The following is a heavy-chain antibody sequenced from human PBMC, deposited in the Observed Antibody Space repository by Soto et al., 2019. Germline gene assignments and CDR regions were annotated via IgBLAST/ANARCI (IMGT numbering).Heavy chain of an antibody. CDR3: ARGGDSYGYGEDYYYGMDV. CDR1: GFSVSNNY. V-gene: IGHV3-66*01. D-gene: IGHD5-18*01. J-gene: IGHJ6*02. CDR2: INSGGNT. Sequence: EVPRVESGGGVVQPGGSLRLSCAASGFSVSNNYMSWVRQAPGKGLEWVSAINSGGNTYYADSVKGRFTISRDNSKNTVYLQMNSVGAEDTAVYYCARGGDSYGYGEDYYYGMDVWGQGTTVTVYS.